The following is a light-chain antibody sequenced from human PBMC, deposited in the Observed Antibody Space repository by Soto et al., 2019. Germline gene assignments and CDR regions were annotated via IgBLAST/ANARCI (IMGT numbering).Light chain of an antibody. CDR3: QQYGGSFRV. CDR2: GAS. CDR1: QSVSSSY. V-gene: IGKV3-20*01. Sequence: EIVLTQSPGTLSLSPGERATLSCRASQSVSSSYLAWYQQKPGQAPRLLIYGASSRATGIPDRFSGSGSGTDFTLTISRLEPEDWAVYYCQQYGGSFRVFGPGTKVDIK. J-gene: IGKJ3*01.